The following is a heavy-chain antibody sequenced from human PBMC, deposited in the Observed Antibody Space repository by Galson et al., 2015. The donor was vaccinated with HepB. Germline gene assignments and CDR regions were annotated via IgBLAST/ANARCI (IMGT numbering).Heavy chain of an antibody. CDR1: GFTFSNYD. D-gene: IGHD2-15*01. Sequence: SLRLSCAASGFTFSNYDMNWVRQAPGRGLEWVSYISSTSSTIYYADSVKGRFTISRDNTRNSLSLQMSSLKAEDTAVYYCARFCGRPTCHDLDYWGQGTLVTVSS. V-gene: IGHV3-48*01. CDR3: ARFCGRPTCHDLDY. CDR2: ISSTSSTI. J-gene: IGHJ4*02.